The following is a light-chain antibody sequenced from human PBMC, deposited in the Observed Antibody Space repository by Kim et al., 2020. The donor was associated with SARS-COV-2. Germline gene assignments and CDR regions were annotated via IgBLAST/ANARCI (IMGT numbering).Light chain of an antibody. V-gene: IGLV2-14*03. CDR3: TSYTSTITWV. Sequence: GQSVTISCPRTSSDIGCHNFVTWYQQHPDTAPKLMIYGVSKRPSGVSNRFSGSKSGNTASLTISGLQAEDEADYYCTSYTSTITWVFGGGTKLTVL. J-gene: IGLJ3*02. CDR1: SSDIGCHNF. CDR2: GVS.